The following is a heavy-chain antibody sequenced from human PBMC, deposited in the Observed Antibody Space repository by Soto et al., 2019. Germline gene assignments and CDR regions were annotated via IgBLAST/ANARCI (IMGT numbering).Heavy chain of an antibody. J-gene: IGHJ4*02. Sequence: SETLSLTCTVSGASISSYYCNWIRQPPGKGLEWIGYIYYSETTNYNPSLKSRVTISVDTSKNQFSLKLTSVTAADTALYFCAITTGWPVFDYWGQGALVTVSS. V-gene: IGHV4-59*03. CDR1: GASISSYY. CDR2: IYYSETT. CDR3: AITTGWPVFDY. D-gene: IGHD6-19*01.